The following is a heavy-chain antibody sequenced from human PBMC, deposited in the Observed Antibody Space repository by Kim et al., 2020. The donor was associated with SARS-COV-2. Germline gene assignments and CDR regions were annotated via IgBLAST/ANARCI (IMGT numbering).Heavy chain of an antibody. D-gene: IGHD4-17*01. J-gene: IGHJ2*01. Sequence: SETLSLTCTVSGGSVSSGSYYWSWIRQPPGKGLEWIGYIYYSGSTNYNPSLKSRVTISVDTSKNQFSLKLSSVTAADTAVYYCARGYYGGPLEPHWYFDLWGRGTLVTVSS. V-gene: IGHV4-61*01. CDR2: IYYSGST. CDR1: GGSVSSGSYY. CDR3: ARGYYGGPLEPHWYFDL.